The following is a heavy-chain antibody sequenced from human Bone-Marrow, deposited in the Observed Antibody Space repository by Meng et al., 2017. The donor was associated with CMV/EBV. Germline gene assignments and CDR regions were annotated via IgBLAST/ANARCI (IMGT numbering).Heavy chain of an antibody. V-gene: IGHV4-39*01. J-gene: IGHJ4*02. Sequence: SETLSLTCTVSGGSISSSSYYWGWIRQPPGKGLEWIGSIYYSGSTYYNPALKRRVTISVDTSKNQFSLKLSSVTDADTVVYYCARGERYSGSGSPFDYWGQGTLVTVSS. CDR2: IYYSGST. CDR1: GGSISSSSYY. D-gene: IGHD3-10*01. CDR3: ARGERYSGSGSPFDY.